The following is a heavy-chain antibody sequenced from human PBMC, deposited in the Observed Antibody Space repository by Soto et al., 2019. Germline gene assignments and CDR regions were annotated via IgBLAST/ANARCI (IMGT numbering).Heavy chain of an antibody. J-gene: IGHJ4*02. CDR2: IWYDGSNK. CDR3: ARDLLAAGSGPYTGFDY. CDR1: GFTFSSYG. V-gene: IGHV3-33*01. D-gene: IGHD3-10*01. Sequence: QVQLVESGGGVVQPGRSLRLSCAASGFTFSSYGMHWVRQAPGKGLEWVAVIWYDGSNKYYADSVKGRFTISRDNSKNTLYLQMNSLRAEDTAVYYWARDLLAAGSGPYTGFDYWGQGTLVTVSS.